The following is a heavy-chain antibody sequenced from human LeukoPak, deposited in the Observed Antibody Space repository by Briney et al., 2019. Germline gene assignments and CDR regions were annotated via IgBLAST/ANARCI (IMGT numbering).Heavy chain of an antibody. V-gene: IGHV3-7*01. CDR1: GFTFSSYW. CDR3: ARDKIVGATNFDS. D-gene: IGHD1-26*01. J-gene: IGHJ4*02. CDR2: IRQDGGEI. Sequence: GGSLRLSCAATGFTFSSYWMAWVRQAPGKGLEWVANIRQDGGEIYYVDSVKGRFILSRDNAKNSLYLEMNSLRDEDTAVYYCARDKIVGATNFDSWGQGTLVTVSS.